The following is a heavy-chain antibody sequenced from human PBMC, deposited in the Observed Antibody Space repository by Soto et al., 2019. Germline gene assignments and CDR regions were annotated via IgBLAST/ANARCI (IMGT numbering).Heavy chain of an antibody. CDR3: AKDRRAGGNSAFYFDF. V-gene: IGHV3-23*01. D-gene: IGHD3-16*01. CDR2: ISATGGGT. Sequence: GGSLRLSCAASGFKFSNYAMSWVRQAPGKGLEWVSLISATGGGTYYADSAKGRFTISRDNSHYTLYLQVHSLTAEDTAVYYCAKDRRAGGNSAFYFDFWGQGAQVTVSS. CDR1: GFKFSNYA. J-gene: IGHJ4*02.